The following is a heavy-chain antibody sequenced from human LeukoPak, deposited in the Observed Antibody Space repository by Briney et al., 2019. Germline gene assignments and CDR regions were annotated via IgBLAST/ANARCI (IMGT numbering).Heavy chain of an antibody. J-gene: IGHJ1*01. CDR2: IRGGGAVP. D-gene: IGHD3-22*01. Sequence: GGSLRLSCAASGFIFSNFAMSWVRQAPGKGPEWVSSIRGGGAVPHYADSVEGRFTISRDNSKNTLYLQMNSLRAEDTAVYYCATQSGYDSSGSLYFQHWGQGTLVTVSS. V-gene: IGHV3-23*01. CDR3: ATQSGYDSSGSLYFQH. CDR1: GFIFSNFA.